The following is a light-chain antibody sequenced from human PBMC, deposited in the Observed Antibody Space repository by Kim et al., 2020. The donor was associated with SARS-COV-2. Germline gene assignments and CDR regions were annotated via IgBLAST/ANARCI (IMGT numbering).Light chain of an antibody. J-gene: IGKJ4*01. CDR1: QSITND. Sequence: ASVGDRVNITCRADQSITNDLNWYQQKPGKVPNVLIYSASSLQGGVPTRCSGSGSGTDFTLTISSVQAEDVVTYYCQQTYSLPLTFGGGTQVDIK. V-gene: IGKV1-39*01. CDR3: QQTYSLPLT. CDR2: SAS.